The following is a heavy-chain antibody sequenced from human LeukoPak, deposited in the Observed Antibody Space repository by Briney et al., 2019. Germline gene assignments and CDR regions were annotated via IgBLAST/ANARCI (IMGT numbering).Heavy chain of an antibody. D-gene: IGHD1-7*01. CDR2: TKQDGSEK. Sequence: GGSLRLSCAASEFTLSTHGLSWVRQAPGKGLEWVAQTKQDGSEKYYVDSVKGRFTTSRDKNSLFLQMNSVRAEDTAVYYCVGWGISGITNHWGQGTLVTVSS. V-gene: IGHV3-7*01. CDR1: EFTLSTHG. CDR3: VGWGISGITNH. J-gene: IGHJ4*02.